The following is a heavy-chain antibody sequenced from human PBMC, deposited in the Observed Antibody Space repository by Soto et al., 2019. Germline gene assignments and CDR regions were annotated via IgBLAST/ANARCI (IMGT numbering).Heavy chain of an antibody. CDR1: GGSISSSNW. CDR3: ARGATYYYGSGKPTRGFDY. Sequence: QVQLQESGPGLVKPSGTLSLTCAVSGGSISSSNWWSWVRQPPGKGLEWIGEIYHSGSTNYNPSLKRRVTISVDKSKNQFSLKLSSVTAADTAVYYCARGATYYYGSGKPTRGFDYWGQGTLVTVSS. J-gene: IGHJ4*02. V-gene: IGHV4-4*02. CDR2: IYHSGST. D-gene: IGHD3-10*01.